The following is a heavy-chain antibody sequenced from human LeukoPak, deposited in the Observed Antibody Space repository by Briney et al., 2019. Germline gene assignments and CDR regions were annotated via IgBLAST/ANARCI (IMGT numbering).Heavy chain of an antibody. CDR1: GVTVSSNY. CDR3: ARVLSGSWDWFDP. J-gene: IGHJ5*02. CDR2: INPDGSTT. Sequence: GGSLRLSCAVFGVTVSSNYMSWVRQAPGKGLEWVSRINPDGSTTTYADSVKGRFTISRDNAKNTVFLQMNSLRAEDTAMYYCARVLSGSWDWFDPWGQGTLVTVSS. D-gene: IGHD3-22*01. V-gene: IGHV3-74*01.